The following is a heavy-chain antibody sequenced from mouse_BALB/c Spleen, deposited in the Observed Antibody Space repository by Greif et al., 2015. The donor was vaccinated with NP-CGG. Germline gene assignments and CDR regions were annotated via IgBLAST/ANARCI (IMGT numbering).Heavy chain of an antibody. V-gene: IGHV1S81*02. CDR1: GYTFTSYW. Sequence: VQLQQSGAELVKPGASVKLSCKASGYTFTSYWMHWVKQRPGQGLEWIGEINPSNGRTNYNEKFKSKATLTVDKSSSTAYMQLSSLTSEDSAVYYCARGLRVYYAMDYWGQGTSVTVSS. CDR3: ARGLRVYYAMDY. CDR2: INPSNGRT. D-gene: IGHD2-4*01. J-gene: IGHJ4*01.